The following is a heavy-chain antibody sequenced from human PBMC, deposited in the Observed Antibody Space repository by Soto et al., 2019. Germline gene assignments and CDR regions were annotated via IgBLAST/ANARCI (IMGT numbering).Heavy chain of an antibody. J-gene: IGHJ4*02. V-gene: IGHV3-33*01. CDR2: IWYDGSNK. CDR3: AREGLSDYYDSSGYLPY. D-gene: IGHD3-22*01. Sequence: PGGSLRLSCAASGFTFSSYGMHWVRQAPGKGLEWVAVIWYDGSNKYYADSVKGRFTISRDNSKNTLYLQMNSLRAEDTAVYYCAREGLSDYYDSSGYLPYWGQGTLVTVS. CDR1: GFTFSSYG.